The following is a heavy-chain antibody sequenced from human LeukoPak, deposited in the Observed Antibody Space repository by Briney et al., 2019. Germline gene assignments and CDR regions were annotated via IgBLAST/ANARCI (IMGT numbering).Heavy chain of an antibody. CDR2: INTDNSDT. J-gene: IGHJ4*02. V-gene: IGHV1-3*03. D-gene: IGHD3-9*01. Sequence: GASVKVSCKASGYTFTNYAIHWVRQTPGHRLEWMGWINTDNSDTKYSPELQPRVTITRDTSATTVYMELRGLTSEDMSIYYCARAGRFLDSLTHFDSWGQGTLVTVPS. CDR3: ARAGRFLDSLTHFDS. CDR1: GYTFTNYA.